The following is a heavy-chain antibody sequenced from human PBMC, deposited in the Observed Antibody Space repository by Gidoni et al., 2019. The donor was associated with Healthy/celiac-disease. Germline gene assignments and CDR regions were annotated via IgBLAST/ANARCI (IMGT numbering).Heavy chain of an antibody. CDR1: GGSISSSSYY. J-gene: IGHJ3*02. Sequence: LSLTCTVSGGSISSSSYYWGWIRHHPGKGLEWIGSIYYSGSTYYNPSLKSRVTISVDTSKNQFSLKLSSVTAADTAVYYCFGFCTNDYGDAFDIWGQGTMVTVSS. V-gene: IGHV4-39*01. D-gene: IGHD4-17*01. CDR3: FGFCTNDYGDAFDI. CDR2: IYYSGST.